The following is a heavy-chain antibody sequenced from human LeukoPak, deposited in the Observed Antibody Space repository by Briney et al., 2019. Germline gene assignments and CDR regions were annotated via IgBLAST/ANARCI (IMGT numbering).Heavy chain of an antibody. D-gene: IGHD6-19*01. CDR2: INPNSGGT. CDR3: ARGTHIAVAGTTLLDY. J-gene: IGHJ4*02. V-gene: IGHV1-2*04. Sequence: ASVKVSCKASGYTFTGYYMHWVRQAPGQGLEWMGWINPNSGGTNYAQKFQGWVTMTRDTPISTAYMELSRLRSDDTAVYYCARGTHIAVAGTTLLDYWGQGTLVTVSS. CDR1: GYTFTGYY.